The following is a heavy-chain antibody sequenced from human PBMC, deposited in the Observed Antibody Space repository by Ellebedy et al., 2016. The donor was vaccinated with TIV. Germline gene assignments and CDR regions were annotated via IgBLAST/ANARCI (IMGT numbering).Heavy chain of an antibody. Sequence: GESLKISCAASGFTFSSYAMHWVRQAPGKGLEWVAPISYDGTYKYYADSVKGRFTISRDNSKNTLYLQMNSLRAEDTAVYYCVRGDSLTARGTGDYWGQGTLVTVSS. V-gene: IGHV3-30-3*01. CDR1: GFTFSSYA. CDR2: ISYDGTYK. J-gene: IGHJ4*02. D-gene: IGHD3-9*01. CDR3: VRGDSLTARGTGDY.